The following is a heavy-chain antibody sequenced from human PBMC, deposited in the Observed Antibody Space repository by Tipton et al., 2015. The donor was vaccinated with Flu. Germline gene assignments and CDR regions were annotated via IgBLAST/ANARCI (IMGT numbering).Heavy chain of an antibody. Sequence: LRLSCTVSGASLRSSSYYWGWIRQPQGKGLEWIGSFYYDVGTYYNPSLNSRVTMSVDESKNQFSLRLTSVTAADTAVYYCVRTKDGYTLSNFVYWGQGTLVTVSS. CDR1: GASLRSSSYY. D-gene: IGHD5-24*01. CDR2: FYYDVGT. V-gene: IGHV4-39*07. CDR3: VRTKDGYTLSNFVY. J-gene: IGHJ4*02.